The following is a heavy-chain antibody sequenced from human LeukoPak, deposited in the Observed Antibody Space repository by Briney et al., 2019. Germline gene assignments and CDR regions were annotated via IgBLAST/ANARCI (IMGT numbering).Heavy chain of an antibody. V-gene: IGHV1-2*02. D-gene: IGHD1-1*01. CDR2: INPNSGGT. CDR3: ARAGVLILSAIDY. Sequence: GASVKVSCKASGYTFTSYAMNWVRQAPGQGLEWVGWINPNSGGTNYAQKFQGRVTMTRDTSISTAYMELSRLRSDDTAVYYCARAGVLILSAIDYWGQGTLVTVSS. J-gene: IGHJ4*02. CDR1: GYTFTSYA.